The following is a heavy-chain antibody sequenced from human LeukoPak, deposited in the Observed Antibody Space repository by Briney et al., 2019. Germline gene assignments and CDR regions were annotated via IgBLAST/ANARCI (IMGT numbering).Heavy chain of an antibody. J-gene: IGHJ5*02. Sequence: GSLRLSCAASGFTVSSNYMSWVRQAPGKGLEWVSVIYSDGSTYYADSVKGRFTISRDNSKNTLYLQMNSLRAEDTAVYYCARTIVVAGTDWFDPWGQGTLVTASS. CDR1: GFTVSSNY. CDR2: IYSDGST. D-gene: IGHD6-19*01. CDR3: ARTIVVAGTDWFDP. V-gene: IGHV3-53*01.